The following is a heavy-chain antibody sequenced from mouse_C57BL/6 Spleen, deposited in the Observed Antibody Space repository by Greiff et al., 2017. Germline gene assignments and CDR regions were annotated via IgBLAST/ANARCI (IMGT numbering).Heavy chain of an antibody. D-gene: IGHD3-1*01. CDR3: TRGGANWDFDV. CDR2: IDPETGGT. CDR1: GYTFTDYE. Sequence: QVQLQQSGAELVRPGASVTLSCKASGYTFTDYEMHWVKQTPVHGLEWIGAIDPETGGTAYNQKFKGKAILTADKSSSTAYMELRSLTSEDSAVYYCTRGGANWDFDVWGTGTTVTVSS. J-gene: IGHJ1*03. V-gene: IGHV1-15*01.